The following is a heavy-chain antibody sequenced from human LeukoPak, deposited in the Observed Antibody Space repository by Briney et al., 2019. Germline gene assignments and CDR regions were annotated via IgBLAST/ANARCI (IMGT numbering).Heavy chain of an antibody. V-gene: IGHV3-30*03. CDR3: ARDHGRDGYNYSDY. CDR2: ISYDGSNK. J-gene: IGHJ4*02. D-gene: IGHD5-24*01. CDR1: GGSFSGYY. Sequence: PSETLSLTCAVYGGSFSGYYWSWIRQPPGKGLEWVAVISYDGSNKYYADSVKGRFTISRDNSKNTLYLQMNSLRAEDTAVYYCARDHGRDGYNYSDYWGQGTLVTVSS.